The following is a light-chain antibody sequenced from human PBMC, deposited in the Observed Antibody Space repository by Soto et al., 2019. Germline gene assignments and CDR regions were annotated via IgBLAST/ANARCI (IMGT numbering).Light chain of an antibody. CDR3: SSYTSSSTVV. J-gene: IGLJ2*01. CDR1: SSYVGGYNY. V-gene: IGLV2-14*01. CDR2: DVS. Sequence: QSALTQPASVSGSPGQSITISCTGTSSYVGGYNYVSWYQQHPGKAPKLMIYDVSNRPSGVSNRFSGSKSGNTASLTISGLQAEDEADYYCSSYTSSSTVVFAGGTKVTVL.